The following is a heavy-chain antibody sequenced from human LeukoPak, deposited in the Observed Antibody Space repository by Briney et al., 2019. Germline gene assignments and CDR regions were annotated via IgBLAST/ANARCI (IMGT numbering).Heavy chain of an antibody. Sequence: PGGSLRLSCAASVFIFNNHWMHWVRQTPWEGLVWVARIDGDESGTIYADSVKGRFTISRDTAKNTLYLQMSRLRAEDTAVYFCARGGDYSGTAFDIWGQGTMVTVSS. D-gene: IGHD1-14*01. V-gene: IGHV3-74*01. CDR2: IDGDESGT. CDR3: ARGGDYSGTAFDI. CDR1: VFIFNNHW. J-gene: IGHJ3*02.